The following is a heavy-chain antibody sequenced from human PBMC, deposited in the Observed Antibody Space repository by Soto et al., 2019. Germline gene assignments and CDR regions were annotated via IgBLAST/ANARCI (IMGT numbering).Heavy chain of an antibody. CDR1: GFTFSSYE. CDR2: ISSSGSTI. V-gene: IGHV3-48*03. CDR3: ARDGGGYDFWSGYSDYGMVE. J-gene: IGHJ6*02. D-gene: IGHD3-3*01. Sequence: GGSLRLSCAASGFTFSSYEMNWVRQAPGKGLEWVSYISSSGSTIYYADSVKGRFTISRDNAKNSLYLQMNSLRAEDTAVYYCARDGGGYDFWSGYSDYGMVEWGQGTTVTVSS.